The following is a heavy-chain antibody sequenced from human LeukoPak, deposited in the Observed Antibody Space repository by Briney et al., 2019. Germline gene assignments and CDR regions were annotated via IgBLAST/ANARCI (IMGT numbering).Heavy chain of an antibody. CDR2: INPNSGGT. CDR1: GYTFTSYA. Sequence: GASVKVSCKASGYTFTSYAMNWVRQAPGQGLEWMGWINPNSGGTNYAQKFQGRVTMTRDTSISTAYMELSRLRSDDTAVYYCASTPLWFGYYYMDVWGKGTTVTISS. CDR3: ASTPLWFGYYYMDV. V-gene: IGHV1-2*02. D-gene: IGHD3-10*01. J-gene: IGHJ6*03.